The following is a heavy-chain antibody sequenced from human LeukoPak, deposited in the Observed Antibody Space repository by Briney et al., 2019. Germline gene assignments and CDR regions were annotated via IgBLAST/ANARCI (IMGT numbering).Heavy chain of an antibody. CDR2: IYSGGST. Sequence: GGSLRLSCAASGFTVSSNYMSWVRQAPGKGLEWVSVIYSGGSTYYADSVKGRFTISRDNSKNTLYLQMNSLRAEDTAVYYCARDSPKAGYYYYYGMDVWGQGTTVTVSS. D-gene: IGHD6-25*01. J-gene: IGHJ6*02. V-gene: IGHV3-53*01. CDR3: ARDSPKAGYYYYYGMDV. CDR1: GFTVSSNY.